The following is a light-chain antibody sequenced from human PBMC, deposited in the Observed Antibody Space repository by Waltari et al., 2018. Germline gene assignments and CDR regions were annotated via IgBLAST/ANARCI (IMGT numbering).Light chain of an antibody. CDR3: LQYNLYPLT. CDR2: DAS. CDR1: QGISNH. Sequence: DIQLTQSPSSLSAYVGDTVTITCRASQGISNHLAWFQHKPGKAPKSLIYDASILQPGVPSKFSGSGSGTEFTLPISLLQPEYFATYYCLQYNLYPLTFGGGTKVEIK. J-gene: IGKJ4*01. V-gene: IGKV1-16*02.